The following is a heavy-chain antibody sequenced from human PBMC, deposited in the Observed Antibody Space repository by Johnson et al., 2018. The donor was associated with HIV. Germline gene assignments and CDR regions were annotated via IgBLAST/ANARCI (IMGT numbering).Heavy chain of an antibody. CDR3: ARESPGGDALDL. J-gene: IGHJ3*01. D-gene: IGHD1-14*01. CDR2: ISYDGSNR. CDR1: GFIFSNYA. V-gene: IGHV3-30-3*01. Sequence: QVQLVESGGGVVQPGRSLRLSCVSSGFIFSNYAMHWGRQAPGKGLEWVAVISYDGSNRYYAASVKGRFTISRDHSQDTLYLQQKHLRDEDTAVHYCARESPGGDALDLWGQGTMVTVSS.